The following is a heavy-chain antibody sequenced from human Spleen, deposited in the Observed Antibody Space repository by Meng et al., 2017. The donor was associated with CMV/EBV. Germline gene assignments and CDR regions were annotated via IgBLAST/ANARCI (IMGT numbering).Heavy chain of an antibody. D-gene: IGHD3-3*01. Sequence: GGSLRLSCAAPGFAFSRYSMNWVRQAPGKGLEWVAVISYDGSNKYYADSVKGRFTISRDNSKNTLYLQMNSLRAEDTAVYYCARGLLNYDSYGYFDYWGQGTLVTVSS. J-gene: IGHJ4*02. V-gene: IGHV3-30*03. CDR2: ISYDGSNK. CDR3: ARGLLNYDSYGYFDY. CDR1: GFAFSRYS.